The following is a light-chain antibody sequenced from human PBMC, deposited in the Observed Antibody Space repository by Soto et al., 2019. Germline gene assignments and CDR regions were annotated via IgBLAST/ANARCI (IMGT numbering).Light chain of an antibody. CDR2: GNS. V-gene: IGLV1-40*01. Sequence: QSVRTQPPSGSGAPGQRVTISCTGSSSNIGAGYDVHWYQQLPGTAPKLLIYGNSNRPSGVPDRFSGSKSGTSASLAITGLQAEDEADYYCQSYDSSLSVLYVFGTGTKVTLL. CDR3: QSYDSSLSVLYV. CDR1: SSNIGAGYD. J-gene: IGLJ1*01.